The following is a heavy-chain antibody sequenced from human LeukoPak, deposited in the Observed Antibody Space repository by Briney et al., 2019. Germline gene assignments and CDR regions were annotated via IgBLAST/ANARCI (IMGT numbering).Heavy chain of an antibody. CDR2: IWYDGSKK. J-gene: IGHJ4*02. CDR1: GFTFSSYG. V-gene: IGHV3-33*01. CDR3: ARGLAARHFDY. Sequence: GGSLRLSCEASGFTFSSYGMHWVRQAPGKGLEWVAVIWYDGSKKYYGDSVKGRFTISRDNSKNTLYLQMNSLRGEDTAIYYCARGLAARHFDYWGQGTLVTVSS. D-gene: IGHD6-6*01.